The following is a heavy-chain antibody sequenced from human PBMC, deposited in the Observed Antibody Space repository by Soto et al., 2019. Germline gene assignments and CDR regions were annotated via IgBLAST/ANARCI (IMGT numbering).Heavy chain of an antibody. CDR2: TYYRSKWYN. CDR1: GDSVSSNSAA. D-gene: IGHD6-13*01. CDR3: AQAAGYSSTWYFDY. J-gene: IGHJ4*02. V-gene: IGHV6-1*01. Sequence: QVQLQQSGPGLVKPSQTLSLTCAISGDSVSSNSAAWNWIRQSPSRGLEWLGRTYYRSKWYNDYAVSVKRRKTINPAPSKNQFSLQLNSVTPEATAVYYCAQAAGYSSTWYFDYWGQGTLVNVSS.